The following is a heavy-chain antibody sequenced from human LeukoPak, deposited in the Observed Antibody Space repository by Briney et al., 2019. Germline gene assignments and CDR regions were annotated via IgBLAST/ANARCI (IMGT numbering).Heavy chain of an antibody. CDR3: ARDWNDEKGKLGHYFDY. CDR1: GGTFSSYA. CDR2: IIPIFGIA. D-gene: IGHD1-1*01. V-gene: IGHV1-69*04. Sequence: SVTVSCKASGGTFSSYAISWVRQAPGQGVEWMGRIIPIFGIANYAQKFQGRVTITADKSTSTAYMELSSLRSEDTAVYYCARDWNDEKGKLGHYFDYWGQGTLVTVSS. J-gene: IGHJ4*02.